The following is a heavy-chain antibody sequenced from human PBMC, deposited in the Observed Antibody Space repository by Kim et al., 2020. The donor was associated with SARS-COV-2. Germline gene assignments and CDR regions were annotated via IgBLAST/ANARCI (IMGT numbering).Heavy chain of an antibody. J-gene: IGHJ4*02. CDR3: ARRKSSSWSDFDY. CDR2: IYYSGST. D-gene: IGHD6-13*01. V-gene: IGHV4-59*08. CDR1: GGSISSYY. Sequence: SETLSLTCTVSGGSISSYYWSWIRQPPGKGLEWIGYIYYSGSTNYNPSLKSRVTISVDTSKNHFSLKLSSVTAADTAVYYCARRKSSSWSDFDYWGQGILVTVSS.